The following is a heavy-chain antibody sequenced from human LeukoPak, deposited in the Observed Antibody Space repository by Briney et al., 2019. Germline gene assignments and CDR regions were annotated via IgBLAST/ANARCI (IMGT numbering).Heavy chain of an antibody. Sequence: PSETLSLTCTVSGGSISSYYWSWIRQPPGKGLEWIGYIHYRGGSHYNPSLKSRVTMSVDTSKNQFSLKLSSVTAADTAVYYCARASGDYVYFDYWGQGTLVTVSS. CDR1: GGSISSYY. D-gene: IGHD4-17*01. CDR2: IHYRGGS. J-gene: IGHJ4*02. CDR3: ARASGDYVYFDY. V-gene: IGHV4-59*04.